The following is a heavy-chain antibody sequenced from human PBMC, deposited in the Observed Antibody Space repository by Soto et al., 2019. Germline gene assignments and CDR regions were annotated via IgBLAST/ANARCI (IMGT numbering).Heavy chain of an antibody. CDR3: ARDWGRDGWFDY. CDR1: GGSISSGGYY. D-gene: IGHD6-19*01. V-gene: IGHV4-31*03. J-gene: IGHJ4*02. Sequence: QVQLQESGPGLVKPSQTLSLTCTVSGGSISSGGYYWSWIRQHPGKGLEWIGDIYYSGSTYYNPSLKCRVTISVAPSKNQFSLKLSSVTAADTAVHYCARDWGRDGWFDYWGQGTLVTVSS. CDR2: IYYSGST.